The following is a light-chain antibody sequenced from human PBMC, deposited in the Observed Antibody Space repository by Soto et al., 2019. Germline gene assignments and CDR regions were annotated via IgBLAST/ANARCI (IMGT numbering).Light chain of an antibody. CDR3: HQDSKPPHN. V-gene: IGKV3-20*01. Sequence: ETVLTQSPGTLSLSPGEGATLSCRARQTVGASQLAWYQQKPGQSPTILIYGVSNRATDIPARFGGSGSGTDFPLTISRLEPEDFAVYYCHQDSKPPHNFGQGTKLEIK. CDR1: QTVGASQ. J-gene: IGKJ2*01. CDR2: GVS.